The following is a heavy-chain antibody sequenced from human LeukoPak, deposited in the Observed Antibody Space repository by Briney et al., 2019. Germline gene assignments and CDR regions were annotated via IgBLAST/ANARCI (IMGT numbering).Heavy chain of an antibody. Sequence: SETLSLTCTVSGGSISSYYWSWIRQPPGKGPEWIGYIYYSGSTNYNPSLKSRVTISVDTSKNQFSLKLSSVTAADTAVYYCARRGYGGTLFDYWGQGTLVTVSS. CDR2: IYYSGST. CDR3: ARRGYGGTLFDY. V-gene: IGHV4-59*08. J-gene: IGHJ4*02. D-gene: IGHD5-12*01. CDR1: GGSISSYY.